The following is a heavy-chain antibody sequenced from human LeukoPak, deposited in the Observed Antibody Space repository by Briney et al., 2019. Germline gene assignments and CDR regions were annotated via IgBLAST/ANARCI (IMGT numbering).Heavy chain of an antibody. CDR3: ARVQWLAPQYYFDY. CDR2: INPSGGST. J-gene: IGHJ4*02. D-gene: IGHD6-19*01. V-gene: IGHV1-46*01. CDR1: GYTFTSYY. Sequence: WASVKVSCKASGYTFTSYYMHWVRQAPGQGLEWMGIINPSGGSTGYAQKFQGRVTMTRNTSISTAYMELSSLRSEDTAVYYCARVQWLAPQYYFDYWGQGTLVTVSS.